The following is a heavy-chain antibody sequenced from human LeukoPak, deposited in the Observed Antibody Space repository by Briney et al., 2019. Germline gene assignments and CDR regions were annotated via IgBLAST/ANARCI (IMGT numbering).Heavy chain of an antibody. CDR1: RGTFSSYA. CDR2: IIPIFGTA. V-gene: IGHV1-69*01. Sequence: SVKVSCKASRGTFSSYAISWVRQAPGQGLEWMGGIIPIFGTANYAQKFQGRVTITADESTSTAYMELSSLRSEDTAVYYCARDSGGADVDTAMGDAFDIWGQGTMVTVSS. CDR3: ARDSGGADVDTAMGDAFDI. D-gene: IGHD5-18*01. J-gene: IGHJ3*02.